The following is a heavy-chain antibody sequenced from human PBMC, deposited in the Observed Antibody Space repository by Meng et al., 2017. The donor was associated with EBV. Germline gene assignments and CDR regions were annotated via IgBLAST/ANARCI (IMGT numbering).Heavy chain of an antibody. V-gene: IGHV1-69*01. D-gene: IGHD3-10*01. CDR3: ASESGRGYTPDY. J-gene: IGHJ4*02. CDR2: FLPRLGAP. CDR1: GGPFRYYA. Sequence: QVRLVQVAAEVKKPGSAVKVSCKTSGGPFRYYAISWVRQAPGQGLEWLGGFLPRLGAPNYAQKFHGRVKITADESTSTHYMDLSSLRSEDTAIYYCASESGRGYTPDYWGQGTLVTVSS.